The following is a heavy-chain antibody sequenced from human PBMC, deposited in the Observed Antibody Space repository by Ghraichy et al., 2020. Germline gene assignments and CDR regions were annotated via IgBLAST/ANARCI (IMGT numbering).Heavy chain of an antibody. D-gene: IGHD2-15*01. CDR2: IDPNSGGT. Sequence: ASVKVSCKASGYTFTDYYIHWVRQAPGQGLEWMGWIDPNSGGTKFAQKFQGRVTMTRDTSINTDFMELSRLRSDDTAVYYCARGGCRNGTCPPFGYWGQGTLVTVSS. CDR1: GYTFTDYY. V-gene: IGHV1-2*02. J-gene: IGHJ4*02. CDR3: ARGGCRNGTCPPFGY.